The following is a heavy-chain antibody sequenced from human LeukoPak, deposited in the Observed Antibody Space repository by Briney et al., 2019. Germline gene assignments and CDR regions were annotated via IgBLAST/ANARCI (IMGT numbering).Heavy chain of an antibody. V-gene: IGHV3-23*01. D-gene: IGHD2-2*01. CDR1: GFSFSSYA. J-gene: IGHJ4*02. CDR2: ISGSSNT. CDR3: AKGESQPKYYFDY. Sequence: PGGSLRLSSAASGFSFSSYAMRWVRRAPGKGLEWVSSISGSSNTYYADSVKGRFTISRDNSKNTLYLQMNSLRAEDTAVYYCAKGESQPKYYFDYWGQGTLVTVSS.